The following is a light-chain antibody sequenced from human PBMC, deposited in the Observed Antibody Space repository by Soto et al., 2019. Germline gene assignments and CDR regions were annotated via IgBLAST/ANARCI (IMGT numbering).Light chain of an antibody. V-gene: IGLV1-40*01. CDR3: QSYDSSLSGSV. CDR2: NNN. CDR1: ISNIGAGYD. J-gene: IGLJ3*02. Sequence: QSVLTQPPSVSGAPGQRVTMSCTGSISNIGAGYDVHWYQQLPGTAPKLLIYNNNNRPSGVPDRFSGSKSGTSASLAITGLQAEDEADYYCQSYDSSLSGSVFGGGTKLTVL.